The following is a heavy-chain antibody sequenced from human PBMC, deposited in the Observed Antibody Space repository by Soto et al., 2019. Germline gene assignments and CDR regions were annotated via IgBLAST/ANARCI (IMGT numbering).Heavy chain of an antibody. D-gene: IGHD2-15*01. V-gene: IGHV3-11*06. J-gene: IGHJ5*02. CDR3: VRGGGGGLFDP. CDR1: GFIFGDSY. Sequence: PVGSLRLSCAGSGFIFGDSYMSWIRQAPGKGLEWLSYISPGSRYPAYADSVKGRFTISRDNAKRSLYLQMMSLTAEDTAIYYCVRGGGGGLFDPWGQGTMVTVSS. CDR2: ISPGSRYP.